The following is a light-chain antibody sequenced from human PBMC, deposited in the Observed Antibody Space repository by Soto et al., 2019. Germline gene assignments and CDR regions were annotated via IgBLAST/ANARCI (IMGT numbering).Light chain of an antibody. J-gene: IGKJ1*01. CDR2: AAS. CDR3: QQSYSTPLA. CDR1: QSISSISSY. V-gene: IGKV1-39*01. Sequence: DIQMTQSPSSLSASVGDRVTITCRASQSISSISSYLNWYQQKPGKAPKLLIYAASSLQSGVPSXXSGSGSGTDFTLTISSLQPEDFATYYCQQSYSTPLAFGQGTKVEIK.